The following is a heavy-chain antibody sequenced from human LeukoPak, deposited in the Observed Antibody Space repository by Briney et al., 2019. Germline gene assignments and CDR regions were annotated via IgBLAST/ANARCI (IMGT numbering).Heavy chain of an antibody. CDR1: GFTFNKHW. CDR2: ITMSGDST. Sequence: GGSLRLSCTASGFTFNKHWMTWVRQAPGKGLEWVSGITMSGDSTYYADSVKGRFTISRDNSKNTLYLQMTSLRAEDTALYYCARTPNRFYDFWGQGTLVTVSS. V-gene: IGHV3-23*01. CDR3: ARTPNRFYDF. J-gene: IGHJ4*02.